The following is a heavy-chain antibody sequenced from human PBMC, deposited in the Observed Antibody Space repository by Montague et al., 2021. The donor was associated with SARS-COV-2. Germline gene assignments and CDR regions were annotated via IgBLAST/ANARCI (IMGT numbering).Heavy chain of an antibody. Sequence: SETLSLTCTVSGGSVSSSSYYWGWIRQPPGKGLEWIGSIYYTGSTYYNPSLKSRVTISVDTSKNQFSLKLSSVTAADTAVYYCARNITGSGNAFDIWGQGTMVTVSS. CDR1: GGSVSSSSYY. D-gene: IGHD3-10*01. CDR2: IYYTGST. V-gene: IGHV4-39*01. CDR3: ARNITGSGNAFDI. J-gene: IGHJ3*02.